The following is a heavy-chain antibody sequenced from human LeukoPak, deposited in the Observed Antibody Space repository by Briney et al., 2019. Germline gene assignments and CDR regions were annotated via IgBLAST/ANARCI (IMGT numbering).Heavy chain of an antibody. CDR1: GFTFSNYA. V-gene: IGHV3-23*01. CDR3: ATAGGSSGSYPLIY. D-gene: IGHD6-19*01. J-gene: IGHJ4*02. Sequence: GGSLRLSCAASGFTFSNYAMNWVRQAPGKGLERVSVITGSGGTTFYADSVKGRFTISRDNSKNTVFLQVNSLRAEDTAVYYCATAGGSSGSYPLIYWGQGILVTVSS. CDR2: ITGSGGTT.